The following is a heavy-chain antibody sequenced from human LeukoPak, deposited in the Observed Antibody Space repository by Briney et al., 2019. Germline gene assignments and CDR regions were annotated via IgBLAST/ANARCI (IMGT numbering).Heavy chain of an antibody. CDR2: INPNSGGT. J-gene: IGHJ4*02. CDR3: GSASSSGWFVYF. V-gene: IGHV1-2*02. Sequence: ASVKVSCKASGYTFTGYYMHWVRQAPGQGLEWMGWINPNSGGTNYAQNFQGRVTLTRDTSISTAYMEMTSLRYDDTAVYYCGSASSSGWFVYFWGQGTLVTVSS. CDR1: GYTFTGYY. D-gene: IGHD6-19*01.